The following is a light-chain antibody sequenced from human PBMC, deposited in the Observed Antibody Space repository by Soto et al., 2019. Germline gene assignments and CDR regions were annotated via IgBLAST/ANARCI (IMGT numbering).Light chain of an antibody. CDR3: QQRSNWPPKIT. CDR2: DTS. V-gene: IGKV3-11*01. Sequence: ETVMTQSPGTLSVSLGERATLSCRASQSVSIHLAWYQQTPGQAPRLLIYDTSTRATGIPARFSGSGSGTDFTLTISSLEPEDFAVYYCQQRSNWPPKITFGQGTRLEIK. J-gene: IGKJ5*01. CDR1: QSVSIH.